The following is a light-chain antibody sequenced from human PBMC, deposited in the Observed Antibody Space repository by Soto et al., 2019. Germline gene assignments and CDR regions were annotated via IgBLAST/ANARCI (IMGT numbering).Light chain of an antibody. CDR3: QQYGSSPRTT. CDR2: RXX. CDR1: QSMSRN. Sequence: VLTQSPATLSVSPGERATLSCRASQSMSRNLAWYHHRPVQAPVLXXXRXXSRATGFPARFSGSGSGTEFNLTISSLQSEDFGVYYCQQYGSSPRTTFGQGTKVDIK. J-gene: IGKJ1*01. V-gene: IGKV3-15*01.